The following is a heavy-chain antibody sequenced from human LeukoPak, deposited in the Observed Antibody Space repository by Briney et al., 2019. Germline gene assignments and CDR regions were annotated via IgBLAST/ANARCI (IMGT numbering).Heavy chain of an antibody. Sequence: TGGSLRLSCAASGFTFSGYAMHWVRQAPGKGLEWVAFIQYDGSTEYYADSVKGRFTISRDKSKKTMYLQMNTLRAEDTAVYYCARGSSWAFDIWGQGTKVTVSS. V-gene: IGHV3-30*02. CDR3: ARGSSWAFDI. CDR1: GFTFSGYA. J-gene: IGHJ3*02. CDR2: IQYDGSTE.